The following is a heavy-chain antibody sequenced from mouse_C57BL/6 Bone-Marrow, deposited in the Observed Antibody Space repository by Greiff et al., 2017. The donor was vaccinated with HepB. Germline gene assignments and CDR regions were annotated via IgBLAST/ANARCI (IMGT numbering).Heavy chain of an antibody. V-gene: IGHV1-64*01. CDR1: GYTFTSYW. J-gene: IGHJ3*01. Sequence: QVQLKQPGAELVKPGASVKLSCKASGYTFTSYWMHWVKQRPGQGLEWIGMIHPNSGSTNYNEKFKSKATLTVDKSSSTAYMQLSSLTSEDSAVYYCARGRSKAWFAYWGQGTLVTVSA. CDR2: IHPNSGST. D-gene: IGHD1-3*01. CDR3: ARGRSKAWFAY.